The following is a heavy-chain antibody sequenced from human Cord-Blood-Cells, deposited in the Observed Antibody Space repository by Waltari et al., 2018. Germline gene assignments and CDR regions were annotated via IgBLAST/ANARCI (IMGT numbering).Heavy chain of an antibody. CDR1: GGTFSSYA. J-gene: IGHJ6*02. V-gene: IGHV1-69*01. CDR3: ARVEGYCSGGSCYYYYYYGMDV. Sequence: QVQLVQSGAEVKKPGSSVKVSCKASGGTFSSYAISWVRQAPGQGLAWMGGIIPIFGTANYAQKFQGRVTITADESTSTAYMELSSLRSEDTAVYYCARVEGYCSGGSCYYYYYYGMDVWGQGTTVTVSS. CDR2: IIPIFGTA. D-gene: IGHD2-15*01.